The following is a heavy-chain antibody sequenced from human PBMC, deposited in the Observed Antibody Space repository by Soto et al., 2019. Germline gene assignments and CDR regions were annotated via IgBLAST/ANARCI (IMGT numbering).Heavy chain of an antibody. CDR3: ARSGYEEYFQE. Sequence: PSETLSLTCTVSGGSVSGDYWSWIRQPPGKGLEWIAYIYYSGSTNYNPSLKSRATISADTSKSQFSLKLNSVTAADTAVYYCARSGYEEYFQEWGQGTQVTVSS. CDR1: GGSVSGDY. D-gene: IGHD3-16*01. CDR2: IYYSGST. J-gene: IGHJ1*01. V-gene: IGHV4-59*02.